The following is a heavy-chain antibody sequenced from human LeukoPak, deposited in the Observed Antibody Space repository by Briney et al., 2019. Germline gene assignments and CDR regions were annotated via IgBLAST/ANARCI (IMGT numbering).Heavy chain of an antibody. Sequence: SETLSLTCTVSGGSISSYYWSWIRQPPGKGLEWIGRIYTSGSTNYNPSLKSRVTISVDSSKNQFSLKLSSVTAADTAVYYCARVVVYYYYMDVWGKGTTVTVSS. V-gene: IGHV4-4*08. CDR2: IYTSGST. J-gene: IGHJ6*03. CDR3: ARVVVYYYYMDV. CDR1: GGSISSYY.